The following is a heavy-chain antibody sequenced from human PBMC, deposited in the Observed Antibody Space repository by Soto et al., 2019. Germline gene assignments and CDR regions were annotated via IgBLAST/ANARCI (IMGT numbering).Heavy chain of an antibody. V-gene: IGHV4-59*08. CDR1: GGSISSYY. J-gene: IGHJ4*02. CDR2: IYYSGNT. Sequence: SETLSLTCTVSGGSISSYYWSWIRQPPGKGLEWIAYIYYSGNTKYNPSLKSPVTMSVDTSKNQFSLKLNSVTAADTAVYYCARHFSRDYFDYWGQGILVTVSS. CDR3: ARHFSRDYFDY.